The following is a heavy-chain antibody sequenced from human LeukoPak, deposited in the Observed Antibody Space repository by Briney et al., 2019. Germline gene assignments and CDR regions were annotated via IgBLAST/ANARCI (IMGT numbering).Heavy chain of an antibody. D-gene: IGHD3-10*01. Sequence: SETLSLTCTVSGASISSYYWSWIRQPAGRGLEWIGRIYTSGSTNYNPSLKSRVTMSVDTSKNQFSLKLSSVAAADTAVYYCASSYGSGSYYNSYDYWGQGTLVTVSS. CDR1: GASISSYY. CDR2: IYTSGST. J-gene: IGHJ4*02. V-gene: IGHV4-4*07. CDR3: ASSYGSGSYYNSYDY.